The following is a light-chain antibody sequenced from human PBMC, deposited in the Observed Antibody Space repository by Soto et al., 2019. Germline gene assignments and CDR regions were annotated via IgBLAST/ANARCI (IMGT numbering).Light chain of an antibody. V-gene: IGLV2-23*02. CDR3: CSYAGSRTYVV. CDR1: SSDVGSYNL. CDR2: EVT. J-gene: IGLJ2*01. Sequence: QSALTQPASVSGSPGQSITISCTGSSSDVGSYNLVSWYQQHPGKAPKLVIYEVTKRPSGVSSRFSASKSGNTASLTISGLQAEDEAYYYCCSYAGSRTYVVFGGGTKLTVL.